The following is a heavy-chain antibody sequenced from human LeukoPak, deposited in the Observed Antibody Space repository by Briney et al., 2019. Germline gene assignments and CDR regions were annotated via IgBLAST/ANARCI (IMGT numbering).Heavy chain of an antibody. CDR3: ARDQATMLRGENN. CDR2: ISYAGSNK. CDR1: GFSFSSYA. D-gene: IGHD3-10*01. V-gene: IGHV3-30-3*01. J-gene: IGHJ4*02. Sequence: PGRSLRLSCAASGFSFSSYAMHWVRQAPGKGLEWVAVISYAGSNKDYADSVKGRFTISRDNSKNTLYLQMNSLRADDTAVYYCARDQATMLRGENNWGQGTLVTVSS.